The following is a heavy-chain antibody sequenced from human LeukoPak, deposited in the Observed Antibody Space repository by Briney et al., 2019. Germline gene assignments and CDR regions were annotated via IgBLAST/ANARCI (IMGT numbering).Heavy chain of an antibody. V-gene: IGHV3-33*08. CDR2: IWYDGSNK. CDR3: ARDSYGMDV. CDR1: GFTFSSYG. Sequence: PGGSLRLSCAASGFTFSSYGMHWVRQAPGKGLEWVAVIWYDGSNKYYADSMKGRFTISRDNSKNTLYLQMNSLRAEDTAVYYCARDSYGMDVWGQGTTVTVSS. J-gene: IGHJ6*02.